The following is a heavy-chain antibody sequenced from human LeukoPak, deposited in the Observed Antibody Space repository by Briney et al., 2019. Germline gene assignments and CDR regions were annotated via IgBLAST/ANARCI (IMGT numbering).Heavy chain of an antibody. Sequence: GGSLRLSCAASGFIFSNYAITWIRQAPGKGLEWVPEISGSGESTYYGDSVKGRFTISRDNSKNTLYLQMNSLRAGDTAIYYCAREHWDFDYWGQGTLVTVPS. CDR2: ISGSGEST. J-gene: IGHJ4*02. V-gene: IGHV3-23*01. D-gene: IGHD7-27*01. CDR1: GFIFSNYA. CDR3: AREHWDFDY.